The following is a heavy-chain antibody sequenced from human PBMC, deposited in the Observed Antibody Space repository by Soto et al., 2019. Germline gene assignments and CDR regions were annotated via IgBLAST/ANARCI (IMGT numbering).Heavy chain of an antibody. Sequence: GGSLRLSCAASGFTFSSYSMTWVRQAPGKGLEWVANIKPDGSDTYYVDSLEGRFTISRDNAKNSLLLQMDSLRTEDTAVYFCARDPGVDNWGSFDIWGPGTLVTVSS. V-gene: IGHV3-7*05. CDR2: IKPDGSDT. CDR1: GFTFSSYS. D-gene: IGHD7-27*01. CDR3: ARDPGVDNWGSFDI. J-gene: IGHJ3*02.